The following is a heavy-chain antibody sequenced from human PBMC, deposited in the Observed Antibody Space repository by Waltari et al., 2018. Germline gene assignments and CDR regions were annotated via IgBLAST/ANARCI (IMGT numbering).Heavy chain of an antibody. CDR1: GFSLSSSGVG. CDR2: IYWDDEK. D-gene: IGHD6-19*01. V-gene: IGHV2-5*02. Sequence: QINLKESGTNMVKPKEKLTMTCTFSGFSLSSSGVGVGWIRQPPGRALECLALIYWDDEKRYSPSLRRRLTVTKDTSKNQVVLTLANVNPVYTSTYFFAHLIPVARKASPYFDSWAQGTLPTVSS. CDR3: AHLIPVARKASPYFDS. J-gene: IGHJ4*02.